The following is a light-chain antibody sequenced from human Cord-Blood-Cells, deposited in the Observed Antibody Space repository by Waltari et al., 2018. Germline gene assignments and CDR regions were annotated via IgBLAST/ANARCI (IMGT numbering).Light chain of an antibody. CDR1: SSDVGSYNR. CDR2: DVS. J-gene: IGLJ3*02. Sequence: QHALTQPPSVSGSPGQSVTISCTGTSSDVGSYNRVSCYQQPPGTAPKLMISDVSNRPSGVPDRFSGSKSGNTASLTISGLQAEDGADYYCSSYTSSSTWVFGGGTKLTVL. V-gene: IGLV2-18*02. CDR3: SSYTSSSTWV.